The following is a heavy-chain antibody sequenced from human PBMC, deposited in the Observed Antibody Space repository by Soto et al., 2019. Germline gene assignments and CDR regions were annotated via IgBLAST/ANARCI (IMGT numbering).Heavy chain of an antibody. CDR3: AKEHHYSSSWSEFDY. J-gene: IGHJ4*02. CDR1: GFTFSSYA. CDR2: ISGSGVST. D-gene: IGHD6-13*01. Sequence: EVQLLGSGGGLVQPGGSLRLSCAASGFTFSSYAMSWVRQAPGKGLEWVSAISGSGVSTYYADSVKGRFTISRDNSKNPLYLQMNSLRAGDTAVDYCAKEHHYSSSWSEFDYWGRGTLVTVSS. V-gene: IGHV3-23*01.